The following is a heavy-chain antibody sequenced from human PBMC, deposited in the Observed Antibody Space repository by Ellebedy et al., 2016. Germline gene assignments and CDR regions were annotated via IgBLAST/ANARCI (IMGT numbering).Heavy chain of an antibody. Sequence: GGSLRLXCTASGFNFPNSAMTWVRQAPGKGLEWVANIKQDGSETYYVDSVKGRFTISRDDAESSLYLQMNSLRADDTAVYYCARDYYWGYKGTFDLWGQGTLVTVAS. CDR1: GFNFPNSA. D-gene: IGHD5-24*01. J-gene: IGHJ4*02. V-gene: IGHV3-7*04. CDR3: ARDYYWGYKGTFDL. CDR2: IKQDGSET.